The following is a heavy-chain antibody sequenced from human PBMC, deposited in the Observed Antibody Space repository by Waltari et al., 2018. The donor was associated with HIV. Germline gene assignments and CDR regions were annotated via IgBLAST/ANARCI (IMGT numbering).Heavy chain of an antibody. Sequence: QVPMVEPGGGVVQPGSTLRPSCAGSVFTSTTSRIHPVRQAPGKGLAWVECISYEGRNKYYGVSVKGRFTISRDNSKNTLHLQMNSLRTEDTAVYYCVKDTRYYDDSSSPYHFDYWGQGTLVTVSS. CDR2: ISYEGRNK. D-gene: IGHD3-22*01. V-gene: IGHV3-30*18. CDR1: VFTSTTSR. J-gene: IGHJ4*02. CDR3: VKDTRYYDDSSSPYHFDY.